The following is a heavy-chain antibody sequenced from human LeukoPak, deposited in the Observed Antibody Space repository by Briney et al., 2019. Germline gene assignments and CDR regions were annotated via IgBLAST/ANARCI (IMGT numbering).Heavy chain of an antibody. CDR1: GFTFSSYA. Sequence: GGSLRLSCAASGFTFSSYAMHWVRKAPGKGLEWVAVISYVGRNTYYADSVKGRFTISRDNSKNTLYLQMNSLRAEDTAVYYCARDSWYPVGSWFDYWGRGTLVTVSS. J-gene: IGHJ4*02. V-gene: IGHV3-30-3*01. CDR2: ISYVGRNT. D-gene: IGHD1-14*01. CDR3: ARDSWYPVGSWFDY.